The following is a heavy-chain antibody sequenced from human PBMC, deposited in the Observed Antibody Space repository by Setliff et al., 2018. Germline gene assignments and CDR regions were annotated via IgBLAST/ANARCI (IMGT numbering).Heavy chain of an antibody. Sequence: LRLSCVASGFTFSAYGMSWVRQAPGKGLEWVSSVYNGNDETKYADSVKGRFTISRDRSKNTVYLQMTNLRVEDTAIYYCAKGTLEHCNGDTCYPLDYWGQGTLVTVSS. CDR3: AKGTLEHCNGDTCYPLDY. D-gene: IGHD2-15*01. V-gene: IGHV3-23*01. CDR2: VYNGNDET. CDR1: GFTFSAYG. J-gene: IGHJ4*02.